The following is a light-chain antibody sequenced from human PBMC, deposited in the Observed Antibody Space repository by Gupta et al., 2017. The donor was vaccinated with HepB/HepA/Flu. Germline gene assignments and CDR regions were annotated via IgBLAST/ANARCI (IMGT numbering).Light chain of an antibody. CDR1: QSILNTSNNKNY. CDR2: WAP. J-gene: IGKJ1*01. Sequence: IGMTQSPDSLAVSLGERATINCKSSQSILNTSNNKNYSAWYQQKPGPPPKLLIHWAPTRESGVPDRFGCSGSATDFTLTICRLPAEYVAVYYCQQFYSTPPTFGQGTKVEVK. CDR3: QQFYSTPPT. V-gene: IGKV4-1*01.